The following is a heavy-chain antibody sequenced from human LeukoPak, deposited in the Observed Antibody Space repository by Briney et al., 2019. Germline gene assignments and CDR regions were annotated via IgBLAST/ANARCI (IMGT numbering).Heavy chain of an antibody. J-gene: IGHJ4*02. D-gene: IGHD4-23*01. CDR2: SSGSGGNT. CDR3: AKASGGNVVY. Sequence: GGSLRLSCAASGFTFSSNTMSWLRQAPAKGLECVSVSSGSGGNTYYADSVKGRFSISRDNSKITLYLQMNSLRPEDTAVYYCAKASGGNVVYWGQGTLVTVSS. V-gene: IGHV3-23*01. CDR1: GFTFSSNT.